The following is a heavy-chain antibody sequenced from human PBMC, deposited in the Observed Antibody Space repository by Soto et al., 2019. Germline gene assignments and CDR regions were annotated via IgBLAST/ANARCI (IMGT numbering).Heavy chain of an antibody. J-gene: IGHJ4*02. CDR1: GGSVTSGSYY. CDR2: VFYSGTT. Sequence: SETLSLTCAVSGGSVTSGSYYWSWVRQSPETGLEWIGEVFYSGTTKYNPSLRGRVTISVDRPKNQFSLKLTSVTAADTATYYCARDKAYYSGWYEEHFWGQGTLVTVSS. CDR3: ARDKAYYSGWYEEHF. D-gene: IGHD6-19*01. V-gene: IGHV4-61*01.